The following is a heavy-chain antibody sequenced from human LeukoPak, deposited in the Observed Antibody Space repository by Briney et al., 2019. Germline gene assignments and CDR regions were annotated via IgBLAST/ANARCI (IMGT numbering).Heavy chain of an antibody. CDR3: ARDIRVVGATLYFDF. CDR1: GGSVSGHY. D-gene: IGHD1-26*01. V-gene: IGHV4-59*02. Sequence: SETLSLTCTVSGGSVSGHYWSWIRQPPGKGLEWIGHIHYSGSTNYNAPLKSRVTMSVDTSKSHFSLNLSSVTAADTAVYYCARDIRVVGATLYFDFWGQGTLVTVSS. J-gene: IGHJ4*02. CDR2: IHYSGST.